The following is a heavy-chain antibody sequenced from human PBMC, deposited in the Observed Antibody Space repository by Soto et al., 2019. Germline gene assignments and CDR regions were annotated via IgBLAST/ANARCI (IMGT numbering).Heavy chain of an antibody. CDR3: AKTTFPGHNDFWSGYPPNFDY. CDR2: IYYSGST. Sequence: SETLSLTCTVSGGSISSYYWSWIRQPPGKGLEWIGYIYYSGSTNYNPSLKSRVTISVDTSKNQFSLKLSSVTAADTAVYYCAKTTFPGHNDFWSGYPPNFDYWGRGPLVPVSS. J-gene: IGHJ4*02. D-gene: IGHD3-3*01. CDR1: GGSISSYY. V-gene: IGHV4-59*08.